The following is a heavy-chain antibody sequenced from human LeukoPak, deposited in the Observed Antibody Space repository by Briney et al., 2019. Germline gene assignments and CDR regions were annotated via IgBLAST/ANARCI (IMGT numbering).Heavy chain of an antibody. CDR3: ARRANYGDRKDREDYFDY. CDR2: INPNSGGT. V-gene: IGHV1-2*02. CDR1: GYTFTGYY. J-gene: IGHJ4*02. Sequence: ASVKVSCKASGYTFTGYYMHWVRQAPGQGLEWTGWINPNSGGTNYAQKFQGRVTMTRDTSISTACMELSRLRSDDTAVYYCARRANYGDRKDREDYFDYWGQGTLVTVSS. D-gene: IGHD4-17*01.